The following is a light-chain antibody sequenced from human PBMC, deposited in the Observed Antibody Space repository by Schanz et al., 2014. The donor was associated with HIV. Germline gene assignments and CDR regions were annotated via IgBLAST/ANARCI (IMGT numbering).Light chain of an antibody. V-gene: IGKV3D-15*01. CDR2: TAS. CDR1: QSVSSN. CDR3: QQYSNWPPMT. J-gene: IGKJ4*01. Sequence: EIVLTQSPGSLSLSPGGRATLSCGASQSVSSNLAWYQQKPGQAPRLLMSTASERAIGIPDRFIGSGSGTEFTLTIGSLQSEDFAVYYCQQYSNWPPMTFGGGTKVEIK.